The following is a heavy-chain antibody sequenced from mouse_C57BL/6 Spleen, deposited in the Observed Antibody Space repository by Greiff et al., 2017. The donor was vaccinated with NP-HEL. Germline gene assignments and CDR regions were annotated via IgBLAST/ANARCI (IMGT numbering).Heavy chain of an antibody. D-gene: IGHD1-1*01. Sequence: VQLQQSGPGLVAPSQSLSITCTVSGFSLTSYGVDWVRQSPGKGLEWLGVIWGVGSTNYNSALKSRLSISKDNSKSQVFLKMNSLQTDDTAMYYCARRYGSSYYYAMDYWGQGTSVTVSS. CDR1: GFSLTSYG. J-gene: IGHJ4*01. CDR3: ARRYGSSYYYAMDY. V-gene: IGHV2-6*01. CDR2: IWGVGST.